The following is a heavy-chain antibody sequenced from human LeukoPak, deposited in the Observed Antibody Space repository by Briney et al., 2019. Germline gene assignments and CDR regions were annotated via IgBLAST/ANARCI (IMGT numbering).Heavy chain of an antibody. Sequence: GESLKISCKGSGYNFTNYWIAWVRQMPGKGLEWMGIIYPGDSDARYSPSFQGQVTISADRSISTAYLQWSSLKASDTAMYYCARHAYSDYYFDYWGQGTLVTVSS. V-gene: IGHV5-51*01. CDR1: GYNFTNYW. D-gene: IGHD4-11*01. CDR3: ARHAYSDYYFDY. CDR2: IYPGDSDA. J-gene: IGHJ4*02.